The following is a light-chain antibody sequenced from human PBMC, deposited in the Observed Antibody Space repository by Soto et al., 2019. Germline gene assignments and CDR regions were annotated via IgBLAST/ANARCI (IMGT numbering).Light chain of an antibody. CDR2: GAS. J-gene: IGKJ3*01. V-gene: IGKV3-20*01. CDR3: QHYDTPFT. Sequence: EFVLRQSPATLSLSPGEGATLSCRASQSVSSYLAWYQQKRGQAPRLLIYGASNRATGIPDRFSGSGSGTDFTLTISRLEPEDFALYYCQHYDTPFTFGPGTKVDIK. CDR1: QSVSSY.